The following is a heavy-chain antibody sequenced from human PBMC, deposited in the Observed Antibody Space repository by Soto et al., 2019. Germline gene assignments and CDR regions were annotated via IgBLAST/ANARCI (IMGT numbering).Heavy chain of an antibody. V-gene: IGHV4-30-2*01. CDR3: ARGYDSSGYYYWDYFVY. D-gene: IGHD3-22*01. CDR1: GGSISSGGYS. Sequence: SETLSLTCAVSGGSISSGGYSWSWIRQPPGKGLEWIGYIYHSGSTYYNPSLKSRVTISVDRSKNQFSLKLSSVTAADTAVYYCARGYDSSGYYYWDYFVYWGQGTLVTVSS. CDR2: IYHSGST. J-gene: IGHJ4*02.